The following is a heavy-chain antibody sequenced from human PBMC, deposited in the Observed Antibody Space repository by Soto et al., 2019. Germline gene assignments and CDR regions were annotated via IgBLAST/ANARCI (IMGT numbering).Heavy chain of an antibody. J-gene: IGHJ4*02. D-gene: IGHD6-19*01. V-gene: IGHV3-30*18. CDR1: GFTFSSYG. CDR3: AKDLSSGWFNFDY. Sequence: QVQLVESGGGVVQPGRSLRLSCAASGFTFSSYGMHWVRQAPGKGLEWVAVISYDGSNKYYADSVKGRFTISRDNSKNTLYLQMNSLRAEDTAVYYCAKDLSSGWFNFDYWGQGTLVTVSS. CDR2: ISYDGSNK.